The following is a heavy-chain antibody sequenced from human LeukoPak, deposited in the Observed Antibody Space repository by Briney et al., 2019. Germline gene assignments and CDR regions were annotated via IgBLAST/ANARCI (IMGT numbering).Heavy chain of an antibody. CDR1: GFTFSTFA. D-gene: IGHD2-8*02. CDR3: TKSTDYWYYGMDV. CDR2: IGANVGST. V-gene: IGHV3-23*01. J-gene: IGHJ6*02. Sequence: GGSLRLSCVASGFTFSTFAMYWLRQAPGKGLEWVSAIGANVGSTSYADSVRGRFTISRDNSRNTLYLQMSSLRTDDTATYYCTKSTDYWYYGMDVRGQGTTVTVSS.